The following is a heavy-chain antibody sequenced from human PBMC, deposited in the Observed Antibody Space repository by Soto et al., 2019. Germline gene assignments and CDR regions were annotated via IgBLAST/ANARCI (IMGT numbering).Heavy chain of an antibody. Sequence: QVQLVQSGAEVKKPGSSVKVSCKASGGTLSRSAISWVRQAPGQGLEWMGGIIPIFGPAIYAQKFRGRVSIIADESTRTAYMEMSSLRSEDTAVYFCGTGSSWTKVESWGQGTLVTVSS. CDR2: IIPIFGPA. V-gene: IGHV1-69*01. J-gene: IGHJ4*02. D-gene: IGHD6-13*01. CDR1: GGTLSRSA. CDR3: GTGSSWTKVES.